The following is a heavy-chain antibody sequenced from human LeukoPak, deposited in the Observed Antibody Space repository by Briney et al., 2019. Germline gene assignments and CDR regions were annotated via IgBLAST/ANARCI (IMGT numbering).Heavy chain of an antibody. J-gene: IGHJ6*02. D-gene: IGHD3-22*01. Sequence: GGSLRLSCAASGFTFSSYWMSWVRQAPGKGLEWVANIKQDGSEKYYVDSVKGRFTISRDNAKNSLYLQMNSLRAEDTAVYYCARDRRGDSSGYYNYGMDVWGHGTTVTVSS. CDR1: GFTFSSYW. V-gene: IGHV3-7*01. CDR2: IKQDGSEK. CDR3: ARDRRGDSSGYYNYGMDV.